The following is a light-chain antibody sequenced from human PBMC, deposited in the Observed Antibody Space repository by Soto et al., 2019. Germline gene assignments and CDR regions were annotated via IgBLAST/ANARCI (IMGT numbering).Light chain of an antibody. CDR1: QSVRSNY. Sequence: EIVLTQSPGTLSLSPGERAALSCRASQSVRSNYLAWYQQKPGQAPRLLIYGASNRATGIPDRFSGSGSGTEFTLTISSLQSEDFAVYYCQQYGSSPRGTFGQGTKVDIK. CDR3: QQYGSSPRGT. J-gene: IGKJ1*01. CDR2: GAS. V-gene: IGKV3-20*01.